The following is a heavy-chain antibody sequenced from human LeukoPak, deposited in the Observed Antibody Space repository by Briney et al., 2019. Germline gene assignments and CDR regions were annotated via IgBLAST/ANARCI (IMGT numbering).Heavy chain of an antibody. CDR1: GFTFSSYA. CDR2: ISGSGGST. Sequence: GGSLRLSCAASGFTFSSYAMSWVRQAPGKGLEWVSAISGSGGSTYYADSVKGRFTISRDNSKNTLYLQMNSLRVEDTAVYYCARVPVAVPSMIDWGQGTLVTVSS. V-gene: IGHV3-23*01. D-gene: IGHD6-19*01. CDR3: ARVPVAVPSMID. J-gene: IGHJ4*02.